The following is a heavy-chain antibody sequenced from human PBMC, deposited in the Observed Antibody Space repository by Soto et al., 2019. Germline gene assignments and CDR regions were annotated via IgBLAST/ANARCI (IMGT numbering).Heavy chain of an antibody. J-gene: IGHJ4*02. CDR3: ARGGLLEWTPGGFDY. Sequence: QVQLQESGPGLVKPSETLSLTCSVSGGSMKTYYCNWIRQPPGKGLEWIGSISYSGRTNYNPALESRVTISVDTSKNQFSLKLRSVTAADTAVYSCARGGLLEWTPGGFDYWGQGTLVTVSS. D-gene: IGHD3-3*01. CDR2: ISYSGRT. V-gene: IGHV4-59*01. CDR1: GGSMKTYY.